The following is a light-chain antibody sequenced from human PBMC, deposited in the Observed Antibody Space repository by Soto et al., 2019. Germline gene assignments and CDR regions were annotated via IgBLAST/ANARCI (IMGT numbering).Light chain of an antibody. J-gene: IGLJ2*01. CDR3: SSFTDSNTLI. Sequence: HSALTQPPSASGSPGQSVTISCTGTGSDVATYDFVSWYQQHPGKAPQLMIFEVNKRPSRVPDRFSGSKSGNTASLTVSGLQAEDEADYYCSSFTDSNTLIFGGGTQLTVL. V-gene: IGLV2-8*01. CDR1: GSDVATYDF. CDR2: EVN.